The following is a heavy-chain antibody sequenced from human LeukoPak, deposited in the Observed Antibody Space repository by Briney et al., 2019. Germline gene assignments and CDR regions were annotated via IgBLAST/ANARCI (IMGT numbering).Heavy chain of an antibody. Sequence: GASVKVSCKASGYTFTSYGISWVRQAPGQGLEWMGWINTYNGNTNYAQKLQGRVTMTTDTSTSTAYMELWSLRSDDTAVYYCARDTLILSSSWPLGYWGQVILVTVSS. J-gene: IGHJ4*02. CDR2: INTYNGNT. CDR3: ARDTLILSSSWPLGY. V-gene: IGHV1-18*01. CDR1: GYTFTSYG. D-gene: IGHD6-13*01.